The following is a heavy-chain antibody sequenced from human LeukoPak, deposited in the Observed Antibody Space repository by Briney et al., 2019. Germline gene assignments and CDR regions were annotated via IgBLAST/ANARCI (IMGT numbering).Heavy chain of an antibody. Sequence: PGGSLRLSCAASGFTFSDYYMSWMRQAPGKGLEWVSYISSSGSTIYYADSVKGRFTISRDNAKNSLYLQMNSLRAEDTAVYYCARSGSYTDRWFDPWGQGTLVTVSS. V-gene: IGHV3-11*04. CDR1: GFTFSDYY. J-gene: IGHJ5*02. CDR2: ISSSGSTI. CDR3: ARSGSYTDRWFDP. D-gene: IGHD1-26*01.